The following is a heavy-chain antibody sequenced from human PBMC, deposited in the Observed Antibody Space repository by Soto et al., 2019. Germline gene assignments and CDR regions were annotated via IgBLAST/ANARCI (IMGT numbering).Heavy chain of an antibody. CDR3: ARALYRSGTYYAFDN. V-gene: IGHV1-18*01. D-gene: IGHD1-26*01. CDR1: GYTPTNYD. J-gene: IGHJ4*02. CDR2: ISAYNGNT. Sequence: QVPLVQSGAEVKKPGASVTVSCKTSGYTPTNYDIGWVRQAPGQGLEWMGWISAYNGNTNSAQKLQGRHTRPTDTSTRTAHMELRSLRSDDTAVYYFARALYRSGTYYAFDNWGQGTLVTVSS.